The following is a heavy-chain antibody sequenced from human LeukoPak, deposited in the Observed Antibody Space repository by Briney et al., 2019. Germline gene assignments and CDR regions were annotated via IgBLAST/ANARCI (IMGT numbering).Heavy chain of an antibody. CDR2: INPNSGGT. D-gene: IGHD3-22*01. Sequence: GASVKVSCKASGYTFTVYYMHWVRQAPGQGLEWMGRINPNSGGTNYAQKFQGRVTMTRDTSISTAYMELSRLRSDDTAVYYCARGAATYYYDSSGYYNWFDPWGQGTLVTVSS. CDR3: ARGAATYYYDSSGYYNWFDP. V-gene: IGHV1-2*06. J-gene: IGHJ5*02. CDR1: GYTFTVYY.